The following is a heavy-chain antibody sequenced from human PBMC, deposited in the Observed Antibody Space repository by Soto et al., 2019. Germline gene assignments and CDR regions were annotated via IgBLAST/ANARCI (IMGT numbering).Heavy chain of an antibody. CDR1: GGSISSYY. Sequence: PSETLSLTCTVSGGSISSYYWSWIRQPPGKGLEWIGYIYYSGSTNYNPSLKSRVTISVDTSKNQFSLKLSSVTAADTAVYYCARHGGGGYNGYHREFWFDPWGQGTLVTVSS. V-gene: IGHV4-59*08. CDR2: IYYSGST. J-gene: IGHJ5*02. CDR3: ARHGGGGYNGYHREFWFDP. D-gene: IGHD5-12*01.